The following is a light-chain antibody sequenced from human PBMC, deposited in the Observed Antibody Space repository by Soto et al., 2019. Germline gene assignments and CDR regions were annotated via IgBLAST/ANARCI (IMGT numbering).Light chain of an antibody. CDR3: QQYNTSPWT. V-gene: IGKV3-20*01. CDR1: QSVSNNY. CDR2: GAS. Sequence: EIVLTQSPGTLSLSPGERATLSCRASQSVSNNYLAWYQQKPGQAPRLLLYGASSRATGVPDRFSGAGSGTEFTLTITRLEPEDYAVYYCQQYNTSPWTFGQGTKVDIK. J-gene: IGKJ1*01.